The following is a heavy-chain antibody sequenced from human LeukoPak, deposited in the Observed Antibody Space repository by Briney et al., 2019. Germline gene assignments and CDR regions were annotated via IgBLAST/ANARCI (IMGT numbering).Heavy chain of an antibody. J-gene: IGHJ4*02. Sequence: PGGSLRLSCTASGFTFSSYWMSWVRQAPGKGLEWVANMDPSGSQKRYVDSVKGRFTISKDSPGTSVYLEMYSLRAEDTAIYYCAIWTSGNYWGQGTRVTVSS. CDR1: GFTFSSYW. CDR3: AIWTSGNY. V-gene: IGHV3-7*01. CDR2: MDPSGSQK. D-gene: IGHD1-1*01.